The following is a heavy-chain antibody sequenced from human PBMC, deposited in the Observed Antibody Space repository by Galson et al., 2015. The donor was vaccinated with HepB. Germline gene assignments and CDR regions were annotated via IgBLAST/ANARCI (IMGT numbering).Heavy chain of an antibody. D-gene: IGHD3-10*01. CDR2: IRSKAYGGTT. V-gene: IGHV3-49*03. Sequence: SLRLSCAASGFTFGDYAMSWFRQAPGKGLEWVGFIRSKAYGGTTEYAASVKGRFTISRDDSKSIAYLQMNSLKTEDTAVYYCTRDLVRGVIITWGYGMDVWGQGTTVTVSS. J-gene: IGHJ6*02. CDR1: GFTFGDYA. CDR3: TRDLVRGVIITWGYGMDV.